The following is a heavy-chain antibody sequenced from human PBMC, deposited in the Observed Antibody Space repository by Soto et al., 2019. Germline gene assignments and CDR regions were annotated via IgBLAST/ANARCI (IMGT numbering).Heavy chain of an antibody. CDR1: GFTFSDHY. Sequence: EVQLVESGGGLVQPGGSLRLSCAASGFTFSDHYMDWVRQTPGKGLEWVGRTRNKANSYTTEYAASVKGRVTISRDDSKNSLYLQMNSLKTEDTAVYYCARPPYDSSGYYPNWGQGTLVTVSS. J-gene: IGHJ4*02. D-gene: IGHD3-22*01. V-gene: IGHV3-72*01. CDR2: TRNKANSYTT. CDR3: ARPPYDSSGYYPN.